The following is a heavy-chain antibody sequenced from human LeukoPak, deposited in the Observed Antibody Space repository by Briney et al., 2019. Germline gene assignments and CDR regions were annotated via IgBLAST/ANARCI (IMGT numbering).Heavy chain of an antibody. J-gene: IGHJ4*02. Sequence: GASVKVSCKASGGTFSSYAISWVRQAPGQGLEWMGGIIPLFGTANYAQKFQGRVTITADESTSTAYMELSSLRSEDTAVYYCARGSSYGSGDWGQGTLVTVSS. CDR1: GGTFSSYA. V-gene: IGHV1-69*13. D-gene: IGHD3-10*01. CDR2: IIPLFGTA. CDR3: ARGSSYGSGD.